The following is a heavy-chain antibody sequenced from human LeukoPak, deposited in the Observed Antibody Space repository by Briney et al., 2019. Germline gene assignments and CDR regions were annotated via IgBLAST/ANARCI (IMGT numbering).Heavy chain of an antibody. D-gene: IGHD3-10*01. CDR1: GYTFTGYY. V-gene: IGHV1-2*02. Sequence: ASVKVSCKASGYTFTGYYMHWVRQAPRQGLEWMGWINPNSGGTKYAQKFQARVTMTRDTSISTDYMELSRLRSEDTAVYYCARGRITMVRGAIIYWFDPWGQGTLVTVSS. J-gene: IGHJ5*02. CDR2: INPNSGGT. CDR3: ARGRITMVRGAIIYWFDP.